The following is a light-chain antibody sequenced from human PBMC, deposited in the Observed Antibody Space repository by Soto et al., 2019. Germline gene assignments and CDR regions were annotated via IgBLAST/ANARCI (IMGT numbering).Light chain of an antibody. J-gene: IGLJ1*01. CDR3: QSYDSSLSGYV. CDR2: GNN. Sequence: QSVLKQPPSVSGSPGQSVSISCTWTSANIGAAYNVDWYQQLPGTAPKLLIYGNNNPPSGVPARFSGSKSGTSASLAIAGLQAEDEGDYYCQSYDSSLSGYVFGTGTKVTVL. CDR1: SANIGAAYN. V-gene: IGLV1-40*01.